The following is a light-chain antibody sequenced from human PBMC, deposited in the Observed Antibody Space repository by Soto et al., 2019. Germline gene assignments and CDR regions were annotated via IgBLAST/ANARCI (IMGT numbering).Light chain of an antibody. V-gene: IGLV2-14*01. J-gene: IGLJ1*01. CDR2: DVS. Sequence: QSALTQPASVSGSPGQSITISCTGTSSDVGGYKYVSWYQQHPGKAPKLMIYDVSNRPSGVSNRFSGSKSGNTASLTISGRQAEDEADYYCSSYTSSSTRVFGTGTKLTVL. CDR1: SSDVGGYKY. CDR3: SSYTSSSTRV.